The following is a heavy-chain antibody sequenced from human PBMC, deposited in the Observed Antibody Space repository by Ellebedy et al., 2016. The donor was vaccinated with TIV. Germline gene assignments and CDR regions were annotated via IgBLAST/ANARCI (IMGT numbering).Heavy chain of an antibody. J-gene: IGHJ3*01. CDR2: ITQRGGNT. V-gene: IGHV3-23*01. D-gene: IGHD4-23*01. CDR1: GPTFSSHA. Sequence: PGGSLRLSCAASGPTFSSHAMRWARPATGKGLESASFITQRGGNTYYAHSVKGRVTISRDNSKDTLLLQMNSLRAEDTAIYFCARDPVGVGPAFDEWGQGTMVTVSS. CDR3: ARDPVGVGPAFDE.